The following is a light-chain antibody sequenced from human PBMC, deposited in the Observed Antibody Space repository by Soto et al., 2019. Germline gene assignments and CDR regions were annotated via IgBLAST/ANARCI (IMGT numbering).Light chain of an antibody. Sequence: DIQMTQSPSTLSASVGDRVTITCRASQSISSWLAWNQQKPGKAPQLLIYDASSLESGFPSRFSGRGSGTEFPLPHCSRRPVDFVTYYCHQYSNYSRMLGQGTKVQIK. CDR3: HQYSNYSRM. J-gene: IGKJ1*01. V-gene: IGKV1-5*01. CDR1: QSISSW. CDR2: DAS.